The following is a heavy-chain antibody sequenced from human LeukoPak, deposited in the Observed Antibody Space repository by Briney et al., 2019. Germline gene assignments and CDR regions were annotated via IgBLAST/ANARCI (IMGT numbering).Heavy chain of an antibody. J-gene: IGHJ6*03. V-gene: IGHV1-2*02. CDR2: INPNSGGT. Sequence: GASVKVSCKASGYTFTGYYMHWVRQAPGQGLEWMGWINPNSGGTNYAQKFQGRVTMTRDTSISTAYMELSRLRSDDTAVYYCAREGIAAAGTPPRSGANYYYYYMDVWGKGTTVTISS. D-gene: IGHD6-13*01. CDR1: GYTFTGYY. CDR3: AREGIAAAGTPPRSGANYYYYYMDV.